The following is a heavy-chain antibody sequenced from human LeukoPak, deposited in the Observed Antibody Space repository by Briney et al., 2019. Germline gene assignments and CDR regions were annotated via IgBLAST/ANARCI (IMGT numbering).Heavy chain of an antibody. Sequence: ASVKVSCKASGYTFTGYYMHWVRQAPGQGLEWMGWINPNRGGKKYAQKFQGRVTMTRDTSISTAYMDLNSLRSDDTAVYYCARGTARGTCYDWGQGTLVTVSS. V-gene: IGHV1-2*02. CDR1: GYTFTGYY. CDR2: INPNRGGK. CDR3: ARGTARGTCYD. J-gene: IGHJ4*02. D-gene: IGHD2-15*01.